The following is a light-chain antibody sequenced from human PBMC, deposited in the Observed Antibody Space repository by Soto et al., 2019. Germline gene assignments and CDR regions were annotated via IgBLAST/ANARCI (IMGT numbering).Light chain of an antibody. CDR1: SSDVGRYNY. J-gene: IGLJ1*01. Sequence: QSVLAQPASVSVSRRQTITISCTGTSSDVGRYNYVSWFQQHPGKVPKLIIYDVSNWPSGVSDRFSGSKSGNTASLTISGLHPEDAADYYCSSFTSSSTFVFGTGTKVTVL. CDR3: SSFTSSSTFV. CDR2: DVS. V-gene: IGLV2-14*03.